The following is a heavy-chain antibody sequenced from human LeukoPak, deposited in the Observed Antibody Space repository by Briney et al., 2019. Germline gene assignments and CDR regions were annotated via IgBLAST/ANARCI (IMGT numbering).Heavy chain of an antibody. Sequence: SETLSLTCIVSGGSISSSNYYGGWIRQPPGKGLEWIGSIYYDGSTYYNPSLKSRVTISVDTSKNQFSLNLSSVTAADTAVYFCARDEGSSYPFDYWGQGTLVTVSS. V-gene: IGHV4-39*07. CDR2: IYYDGST. CDR1: GGSISSSNYY. J-gene: IGHJ4*02. D-gene: IGHD2-2*01. CDR3: ARDEGSSYPFDY.